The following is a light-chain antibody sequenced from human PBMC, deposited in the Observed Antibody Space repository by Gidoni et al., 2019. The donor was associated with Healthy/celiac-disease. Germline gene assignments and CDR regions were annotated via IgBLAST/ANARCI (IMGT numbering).Light chain of an antibody. CDR3: SSYTSSSTFGV. CDR1: SSDVGGYNY. V-gene: IGLV2-14*01. Sequence: QSALTQPASVSGSPGQSITISCTGTSSDVGGYNYVSWNQQHPGKAPKLMIYEVSNRPSGVSNRFSGSKSGNTASLTISGLQAEDEADHYCSSYTSSSTFGVFGGGTKLTVL. J-gene: IGLJ3*02. CDR2: EVS.